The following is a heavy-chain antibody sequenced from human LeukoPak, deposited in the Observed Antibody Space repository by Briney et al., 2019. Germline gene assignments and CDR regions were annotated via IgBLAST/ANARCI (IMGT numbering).Heavy chain of an antibody. D-gene: IGHD4/OR15-4a*01. J-gene: IGHJ3*02. CDR1: GYTLTELS. Sequence: ASVKVSCKVSGYTLTELSMHWVRQAPGKGLEWMGGFDPEDGETIYAQKFQGRVTMTEDTSTDTAYMELSSLRSEDTAVYYCATGTLTIDAFDIWGQGTMVTVSS. CDR2: FDPEDGET. CDR3: ATGTLTIDAFDI. V-gene: IGHV1-24*01.